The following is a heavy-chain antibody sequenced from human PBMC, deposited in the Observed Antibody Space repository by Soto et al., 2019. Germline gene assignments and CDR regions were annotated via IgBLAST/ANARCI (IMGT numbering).Heavy chain of an antibody. V-gene: IGHV4-39*01. CDR3: ARLYHYDSGTYYFDDN. J-gene: IGHJ4*02. Sequence: SETLSLTCTVSGGSISSSSYFWGWIRQPPGKGLEWIGSIYYSGGTYYNPSLKSRVTISVDTSKNQFSLKLTSVTAADTAVYFCARLYHYDSGTYYFDDNWGQGTLVTVSS. D-gene: IGHD3-22*01. CDR1: GGSISSSSYF. CDR2: IYYSGGT.